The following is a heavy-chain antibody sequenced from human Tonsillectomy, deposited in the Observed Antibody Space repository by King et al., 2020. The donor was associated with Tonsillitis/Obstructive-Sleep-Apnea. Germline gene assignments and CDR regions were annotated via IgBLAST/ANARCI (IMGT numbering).Heavy chain of an antibody. V-gene: IGHV4-39*02. CDR2: INYSGRT. J-gene: IGHJ3*02. D-gene: IGHD3-10*01. CDR3: ASLYGSGGPVSFDI. CDR1: RGSISSSSDY. Sequence: QLQESGPGLVKPSETLSLTCTVSRGSISSSSDYLAWVRQPPGKGLEWIGSINYSGRTYYNPSLKSRVTVSLDTSEYLFSLKVTSVAAADTAVYYCASLYGSGGPVSFDIWGQGTMVTVSS.